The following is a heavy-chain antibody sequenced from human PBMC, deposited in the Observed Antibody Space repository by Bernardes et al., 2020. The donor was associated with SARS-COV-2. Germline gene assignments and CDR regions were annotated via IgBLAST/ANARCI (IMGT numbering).Heavy chain of an antibody. CDR2: INPTSGSP. CDR3: ARDDIVVVPAAIRVGGAFEI. J-gene: IGHJ3*02. V-gene: IGHV1-2*02. D-gene: IGHD2-2*02. CDR1: GYTFTRYY. Sequence: ASVKVSCKASGYTFTRYYMHWVRQAPGQGLEWMGWINPTSGSPNYAQRFQGRVTMTRDTSISTAYMELSRLRSDDTAVYYCARDDIVVVPAAIRVGGAFEIWGQGTMVTVSS.